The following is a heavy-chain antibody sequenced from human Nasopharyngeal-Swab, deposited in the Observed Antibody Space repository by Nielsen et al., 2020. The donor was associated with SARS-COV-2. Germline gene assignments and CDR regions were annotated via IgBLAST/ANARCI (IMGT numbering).Heavy chain of an antibody. Sequence: WVRQAPGQGLEWMGWINTNTGNPTYAQGFTGRFVFSLDTPVSTAYLQISSLKAEDTAVYYCAVHVAGDRPPFDPWGQGTRVTVSS. J-gene: IGHJ5*02. V-gene: IGHV7-4-1*02. D-gene: IGHD6-19*01. CDR2: INTNTGNP. CDR3: AVHVAGDRPPFDP.